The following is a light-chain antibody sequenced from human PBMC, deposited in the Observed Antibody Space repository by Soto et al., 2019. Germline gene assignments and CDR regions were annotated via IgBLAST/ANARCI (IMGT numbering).Light chain of an antibody. V-gene: IGKV1-5*01. CDR3: QHYNSYSQA. CDR2: AAS. Sequence: DIQMTQSPASMSASVGDRAPSTCRASQSISSSLNWYQQKPGQAPKLLIYAASSLQSGVPSRFSGSGSGTEFTLTISSLQPDDFATYYCQHYNSYSQAFGQGTKVDIK. J-gene: IGKJ1*01. CDR1: QSISSS.